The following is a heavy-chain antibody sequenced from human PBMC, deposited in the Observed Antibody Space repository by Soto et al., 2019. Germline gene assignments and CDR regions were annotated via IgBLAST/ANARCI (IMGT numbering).Heavy chain of an antibody. Sequence: QVQLVESGGGVVQPGRSLRLSCAASGFTFSSYAMHWVRQAPGKGLEWVAVISYDGSNKYYADSVKGRFTISRDNSKNTLYLQMNSLRAEDTAVYYCARDAEPYLIWSSGAFDIWGEGKMVTVSS. CDR3: ARDAEPYLIWSSGAFDI. J-gene: IGHJ3*02. D-gene: IGHD1-1*01. V-gene: IGHV3-30-3*01. CDR2: ISYDGSNK. CDR1: GFTFSSYA.